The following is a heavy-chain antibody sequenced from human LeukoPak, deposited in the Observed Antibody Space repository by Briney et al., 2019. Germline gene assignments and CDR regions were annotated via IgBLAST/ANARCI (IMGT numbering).Heavy chain of an antibody. CDR2: MSGVGSTI. CDR3: ARAGNYYFEY. Sequence: GGSLRLSCAASGFTFSSSWMHWVRQAPGKGLVWVARMSGVGSTIDYADSVKGRFTISRDNAKNTLYLQMNSLRAEDTAVYYCARAGNYYFEYWGQGTLVTVSS. J-gene: IGHJ4*02. V-gene: IGHV3-74*01. D-gene: IGHD1-1*01. CDR1: GFTFSSSW.